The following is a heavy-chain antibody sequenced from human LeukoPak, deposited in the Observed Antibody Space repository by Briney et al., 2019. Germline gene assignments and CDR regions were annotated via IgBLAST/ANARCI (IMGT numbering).Heavy chain of an antibody. CDR1: GYSISSGYY. D-gene: IGHD2-2*02. Sequence: SETLSLTCSVSGYSISSGYYWGWIRQPPGKGLEWIGSIYQSGSTYYNPSLKSRVTIPVDTSSNQFSLRLSSVTAADTAVYYCARLGCGSTSCYKIWFDPWGQGTLVTVSS. J-gene: IGHJ5*02. CDR2: IYQSGST. V-gene: IGHV4-38-2*02. CDR3: ARLGCGSTSCYKIWFDP.